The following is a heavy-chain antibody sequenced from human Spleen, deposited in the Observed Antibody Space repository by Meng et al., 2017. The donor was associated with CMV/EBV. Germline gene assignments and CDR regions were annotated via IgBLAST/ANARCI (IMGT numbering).Heavy chain of an antibody. CDR3: ARDSGSYYNVY. CDR1: GFTVSSNS. J-gene: IGHJ4*02. V-gene: IGHV3-66*01. CDR2: IYSGGST. D-gene: IGHD1-26*01. Sequence: EGRLVEFGGGLVQPGGSLRLSCAASGFTVSSNSMSWVRQAPGKGLEWVSVIYSGGSTYYADSVKGRFTISRDNSKNTLYLQMNSLRAEGTAVYYCARDSGSYYNVYWGQGTLVTVSS.